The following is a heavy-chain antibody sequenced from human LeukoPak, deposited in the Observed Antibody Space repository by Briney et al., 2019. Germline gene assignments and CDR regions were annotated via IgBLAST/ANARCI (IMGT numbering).Heavy chain of an antibody. Sequence: SETLSLTCAVYGGSFSGYYWSWIRQPPGKGLEWIGEINHSGSTNYNPSLKSRVTISVDTSKNQFSLKLSSVTAADTAVYYCARVAQKLERIAVAGTSEWRANWYFDLWGRGTLVTVSS. V-gene: IGHV4-34*01. CDR1: GGSFSGYY. CDR3: ARVAQKLERIAVAGTSEWRANWYFDL. J-gene: IGHJ2*01. D-gene: IGHD6-19*01. CDR2: INHSGST.